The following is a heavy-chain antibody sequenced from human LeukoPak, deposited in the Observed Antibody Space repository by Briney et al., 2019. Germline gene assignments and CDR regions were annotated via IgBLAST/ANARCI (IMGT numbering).Heavy chain of an antibody. D-gene: IGHD4-17*01. CDR1: GGSISSSSYY. CDR2: IYHSGST. Sequence: SETLSLTCTVSGGSISSSSYYWGWIRQPPGKGLEWIGYIYHSGSTYYNPSLKSRVTISVDRSKNQFSLKLSPVTAADTAVYYCARDNGDYYGMDVWGQGTTVTVSS. J-gene: IGHJ6*02. CDR3: ARDNGDYYGMDV. V-gene: IGHV4-39*07.